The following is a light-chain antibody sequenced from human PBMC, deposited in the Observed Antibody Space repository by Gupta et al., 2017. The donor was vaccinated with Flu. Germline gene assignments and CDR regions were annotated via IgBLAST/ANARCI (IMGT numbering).Light chain of an antibody. Sequence: IVFTHSPSTLSLSPGESATLSCRASQSVSSYLAWYQQKPGQAPRLLIYDASNRATGIPDRFSGSGSGTDFTLKISRLEPEDFAVYYCKQRRNWPLTFGGGTKVEIK. J-gene: IGKJ4*01. V-gene: IGKV3-11*01. CDR1: QSVSSY. CDR3: KQRRNWPLT. CDR2: DAS.